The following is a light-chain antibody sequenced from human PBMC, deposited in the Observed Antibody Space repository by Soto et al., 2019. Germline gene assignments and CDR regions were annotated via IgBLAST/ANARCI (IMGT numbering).Light chain of an antibody. J-gene: IGKJ1*01. Sequence: EIVMTQSPGTLSVSPGDTATLSCRASQSVGNSLAWHQQKPGQAPRLLIYGASTRATGIPDRFSGSGSGTDFTLTISRLESEDFAVYYCQQYGSSPRTFGQGTKVDIK. CDR3: QQYGSSPRT. CDR2: GAS. CDR1: QSVGNS. V-gene: IGKV3-20*01.